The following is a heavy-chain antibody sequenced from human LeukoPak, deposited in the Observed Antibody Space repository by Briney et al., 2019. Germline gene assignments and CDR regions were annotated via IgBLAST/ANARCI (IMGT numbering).Heavy chain of an antibody. Sequence: GGSLWLSCAASGFTFSSYSMNWVRQAPGKGLEWVSSISSVSSYIYYADSVKGRFTFSRDNAKNSLYLQMNSLRAEDTAVYYCARGQWLDAFDIWGQGTMVTVSS. D-gene: IGHD6-19*01. J-gene: IGHJ3*02. CDR2: ISSVSSYI. CDR3: ARGQWLDAFDI. V-gene: IGHV3-21*01. CDR1: GFTFSSYS.